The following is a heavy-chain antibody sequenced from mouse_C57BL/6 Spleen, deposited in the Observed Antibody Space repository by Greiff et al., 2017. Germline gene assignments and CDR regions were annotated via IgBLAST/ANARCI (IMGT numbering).Heavy chain of an antibody. CDR3: ARSPDGYFPYYAMDY. CDR1: GYTFTSYW. V-gene: IGHV1-52*01. D-gene: IGHD2-3*01. Sequence: QVQLQQPGAELVRPGPSVKLSCKASGYTFTSYWLHWVKQRPIQGLEWIVNIDPSDSETHYNQKFQDTATLTVDKSSSTAYMQRSILTSEDTAVYYCARSPDGYFPYYAMDYWGQGTSGTVSS. CDR2: IDPSDSET. J-gene: IGHJ4*01.